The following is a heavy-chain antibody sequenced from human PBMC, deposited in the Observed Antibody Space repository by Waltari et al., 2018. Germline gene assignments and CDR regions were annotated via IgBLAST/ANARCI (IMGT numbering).Heavy chain of an antibody. J-gene: IGHJ4*02. CDR2: SSADNGNT. CDR1: GYTFTSYG. CDR3: ARDAPPLGITIFGVVIPDY. Sequence: QVQLVQSGAEVKKPGASVKVSCKASGYTFTSYGISWVRQAPGQGLEWMGWSSADNGNTNYAQKLQGRVTMTTDTSTSTADMELRSLRSDDTAVYYCARDAPPLGITIFGVVIPDYWGQGTLVTVSS. V-gene: IGHV1-18*01. D-gene: IGHD3-3*01.